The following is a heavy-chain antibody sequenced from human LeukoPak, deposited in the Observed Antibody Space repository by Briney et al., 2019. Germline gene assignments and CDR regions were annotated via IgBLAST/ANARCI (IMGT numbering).Heavy chain of an antibody. CDR2: IYTSGST. CDR1: GGSISSGSYY. Sequence: SETLSLTCAVSGGSISSGSYYWSWIRQPAGKGLEWIGRIYTSGSTNYNPSLKSRVTISVDTSKNQFSLKLSSVTAADTAVYYCARGFTGSSSWFPVDYWGQGTLATVSS. D-gene: IGHD6-13*01. CDR3: ARGFTGSSSWFPVDY. J-gene: IGHJ4*02. V-gene: IGHV4-61*02.